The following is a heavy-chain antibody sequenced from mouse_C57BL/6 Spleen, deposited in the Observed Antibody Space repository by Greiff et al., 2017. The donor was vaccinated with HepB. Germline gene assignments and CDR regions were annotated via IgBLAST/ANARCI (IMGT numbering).Heavy chain of an antibody. J-gene: IGHJ1*03. V-gene: IGHV5-9-1*02. Sequence: EVKLMESGEGLVKPGGSLKLSCAASGFTFSSYAMSWVRQTPEKRLEWVAYISSGGDYIYYADTVKGRFTISRDNARNTLYLQMSSLKSEDTAMYYGTRDKDYDVEGYFDVWGTGTTVTVSS. D-gene: IGHD2-3*01. CDR2: ISSGGDYI. CDR3: TRDKDYDVEGYFDV. CDR1: GFTFSSYA.